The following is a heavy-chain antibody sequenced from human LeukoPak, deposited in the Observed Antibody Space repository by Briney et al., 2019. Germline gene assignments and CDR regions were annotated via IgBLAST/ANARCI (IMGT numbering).Heavy chain of an antibody. V-gene: IGHV4-59*08. Sequence: SETLSLTCTVSGGSISSYYWSWIRQPPGKGLEWIGYIYYSGSTNYNPSLKSRVTISVDTSKNQFSLKLSSVTAADTAVYYCARGDYYDNSDYSGYYYYYYMDVWGKGTTVTISS. CDR1: GGSISSYY. J-gene: IGHJ6*03. CDR3: ARGDYYDNSDYSGYYYYYYMDV. CDR2: IYYSGST. D-gene: IGHD3-22*01.